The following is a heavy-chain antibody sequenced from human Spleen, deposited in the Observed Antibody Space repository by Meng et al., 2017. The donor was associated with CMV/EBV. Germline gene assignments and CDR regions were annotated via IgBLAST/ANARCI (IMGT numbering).Heavy chain of an antibody. CDR2: ISAYNGKT. J-gene: IGHJ4*02. Sequence: LVQLGACGSSPGAAVQVSCNVTGFTFGIYGTSWVRQATRQWLEWMGWISAYNGKTNYAQKLQGRVTMTTDTSTSTAYMELRSLRSDDTAVYYCARVGGYSGYDHFDYWGQGTLVTVSS. CDR1: GFTFGIYG. CDR3: ARVGGYSGYDHFDY. D-gene: IGHD5-12*01. V-gene: IGHV1-18*01.